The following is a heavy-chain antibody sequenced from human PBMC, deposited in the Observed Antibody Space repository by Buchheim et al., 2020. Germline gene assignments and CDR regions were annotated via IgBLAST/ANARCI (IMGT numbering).Heavy chain of an antibody. J-gene: IGHJ4*02. CDR3: ARDTYAYAWFFY. CDR1: GGSIGSSSYY. D-gene: IGHD2-2*01. CDR2: ISHSGNT. Sequence: QLQLQESGPGLVKPSETLSLTCTVFGGSIGSSSYYWGWVRQPPGKGLEWIGSISHSGNTYYNPSLKSRVTISVDPSKPQLSLRMGSVTAADTAVYYCARDTYAYAWFFYWGQGTL. V-gene: IGHV4-39*07.